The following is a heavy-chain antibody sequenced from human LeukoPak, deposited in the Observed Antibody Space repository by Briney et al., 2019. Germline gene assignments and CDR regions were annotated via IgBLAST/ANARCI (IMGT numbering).Heavy chain of an antibody. CDR1: GGSISSSSYY. CDR3: ARDFRPRYYYDSSGYSYYFDY. D-gene: IGHD3-22*01. Sequence: SETLSLTCTVSGGSISSSSYYWGWLRQPPGKGLEWIGSIYYSGSTYYNPSLKSRVTISVDTSKNQFSLKLSSVTAADTAVYYCARDFRPRYYYDSSGYSYYFDYWGQGTLVTVSS. J-gene: IGHJ4*02. V-gene: IGHV4-39*07. CDR2: IYYSGST.